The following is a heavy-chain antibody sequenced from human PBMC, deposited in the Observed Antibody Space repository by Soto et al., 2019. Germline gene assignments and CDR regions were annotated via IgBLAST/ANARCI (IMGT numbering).Heavy chain of an antibody. CDR2: ISGSSQTI. CDR3: ARTLSWRRGPFDS. J-gene: IGHJ4*02. D-gene: IGHD2-15*01. CDR1: GFIFNTYS. Sequence: EVQLVESGGGLIQPGGSLRLSCAASGFIFNTYSMNWVRQAPGKGLEWVSYISGSSQTIFYADSVRGRFTISRDNANNSTYLQMVSLRDEDTAVYYCARTLSWRRGPFDSWGQGTLVTFSS. V-gene: IGHV3-48*02.